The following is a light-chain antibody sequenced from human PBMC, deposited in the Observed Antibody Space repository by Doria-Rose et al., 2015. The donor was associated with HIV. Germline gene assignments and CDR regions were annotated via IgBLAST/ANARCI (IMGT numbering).Light chain of an antibody. CDR2: GAS. Sequence: EIVMTQSPGTLSLSPGERATLSCRASQGVSANYLAWYQQRPGQSPRLLIYGASSRATDIPDRFSGSGSGTDFTLTISRLEPEDFAVYYCHQYASSRTLGQGTKVEIK. V-gene: IGKV3-20*01. CDR1: QGVSANY. J-gene: IGKJ1*01. CDR3: HQYASSRT.